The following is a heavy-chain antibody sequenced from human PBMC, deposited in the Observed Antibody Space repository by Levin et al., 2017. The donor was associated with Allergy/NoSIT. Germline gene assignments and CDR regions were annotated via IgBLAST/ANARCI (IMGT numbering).Heavy chain of an antibody. Sequence: SETLSLTCTVSGDSISSGDYYWSWVRQPPGAGLEWIGYIYYSGTTYYHPSLKSRVTISVDTPKNQFSLKLTSVTAADTAVYYCARVRNAVTNPTFDHWGQGTLVTVSS. CDR1: GDSISSGDYY. CDR2: IYYSGTT. CDR3: ARVRNAVTNPTFDH. V-gene: IGHV4-30-4*01. J-gene: IGHJ4*02. D-gene: IGHD4-17*01.